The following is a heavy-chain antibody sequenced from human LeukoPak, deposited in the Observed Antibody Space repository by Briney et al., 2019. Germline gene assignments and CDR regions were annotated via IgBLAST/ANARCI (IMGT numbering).Heavy chain of an antibody. CDR3: AGGTLGPPDDAFDI. CDR2: INPNSGGT. V-gene: IGHV1-2*04. D-gene: IGHD1-7*01. Sequence: GASVKVSCKASGYTFTDYYMHWVRQAPGQGLEWMGWINPNSGGTNYAQKFQGWVTMTRDTSISTAYMELSRLKSDDTAVYYCAGGTLGPPDDAFDIWGQGTMVTVSS. J-gene: IGHJ3*02. CDR1: GYTFTDYY.